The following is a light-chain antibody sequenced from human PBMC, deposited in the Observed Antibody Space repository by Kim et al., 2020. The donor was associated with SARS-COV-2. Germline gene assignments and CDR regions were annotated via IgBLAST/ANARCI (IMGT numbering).Light chain of an antibody. Sequence: ELTQPPSASGTPGQSVTISCSGSSPNIGSNPVHWYQQLPGTAPKLLIYGNSQRPSGVPDRFSGSESGTSASLAISGLQSGDEADYYCATWDDSLNGWVFGRGTQLTVL. CDR3: ATWDDSLNGWV. J-gene: IGLJ3*02. CDR1: SPNIGSNP. V-gene: IGLV1-44*01. CDR2: GNS.